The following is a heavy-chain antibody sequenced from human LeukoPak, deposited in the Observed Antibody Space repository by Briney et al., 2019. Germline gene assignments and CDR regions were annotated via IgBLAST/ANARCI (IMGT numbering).Heavy chain of an antibody. Sequence: SETLSLTCTVSGGSISSGSYYWSWVRQPAGKGLEWIGRTYTSGSTNYNPSLKSRVTISVDTSKNQFSLKLSSVTAADTAVYYCARELVVVAENWFDPWGQGTLVTVSS. CDR2: TYTSGST. D-gene: IGHD2-15*01. CDR1: GGSISSGSYY. J-gene: IGHJ5*02. V-gene: IGHV4-61*02. CDR3: ARELVVVAENWFDP.